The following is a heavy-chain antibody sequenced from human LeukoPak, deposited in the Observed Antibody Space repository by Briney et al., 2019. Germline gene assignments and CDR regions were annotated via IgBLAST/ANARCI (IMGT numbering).Heavy chain of an antibody. CDR3: AKVSYCSSSSCYPKFDY. J-gene: IGHJ4*02. Sequence: PGGSLRLSCAASGFTFSSYAMSWVRQAPGKGLEWVSDLSGGGGSTYYADSVKGRFTISRDNSKNTLYLQMNSLRAEDTAVYYCAKVSYCSSSSCYPKFDYWGQGTLVTVSS. D-gene: IGHD2-2*01. CDR2: LSGGGGST. V-gene: IGHV3-23*01. CDR1: GFTFSSYA.